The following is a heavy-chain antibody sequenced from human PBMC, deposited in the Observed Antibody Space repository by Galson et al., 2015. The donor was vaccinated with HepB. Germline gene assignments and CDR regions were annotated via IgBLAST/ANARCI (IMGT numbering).Heavy chain of an antibody. Sequence: SVKVSCKASGGTFSSYTISWVRQAPGQGLEWMGRIIPILGIAIYAQKFQGRVTITADKSTSTAYMELSSLRSEDTAVYYCARAGGYSYGSGFDYWGQGTLVTVSS. CDR1: GGTFSSYT. D-gene: IGHD5-18*01. CDR3: ARAGGYSYGSGFDY. J-gene: IGHJ4*02. CDR2: IIPILGIA. V-gene: IGHV1-69*02.